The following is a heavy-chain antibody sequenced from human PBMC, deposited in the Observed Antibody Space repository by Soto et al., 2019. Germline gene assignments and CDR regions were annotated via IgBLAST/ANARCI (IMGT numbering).Heavy chain of an antibody. CDR3: ARCSRNSGCSTGLEF. CDR2: ISDSGATK. Sequence: KGLEWVSYISDSGATKHYADSVKGRFTISRDNGKDSLYLQMDSLRDEDTAVYFCARCSRNSGCSTGLEFLVKGATVTGS. V-gene: IGHV3-48*02. J-gene: IGHJ6*04. D-gene: IGHD6-25*01.